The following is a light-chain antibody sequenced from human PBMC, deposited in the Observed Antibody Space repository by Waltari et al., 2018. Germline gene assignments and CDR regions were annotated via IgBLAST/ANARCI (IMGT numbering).Light chain of an antibody. J-gene: IGKJ1*01. Sequence: DIVMTQSPDSLAVSLGERATINCQSSQSVLYSSNNKNYLAWYQQKPGQPSKLLCYWASTRESGVPYRFSGSGSGTDFTLTISSLQAEDVAVYYCQQYYSTPRTFGQGTKVEIK. CDR3: QQYYSTPRT. CDR1: QSVLYSSNNKNY. CDR2: WAS. V-gene: IGKV4-1*01.